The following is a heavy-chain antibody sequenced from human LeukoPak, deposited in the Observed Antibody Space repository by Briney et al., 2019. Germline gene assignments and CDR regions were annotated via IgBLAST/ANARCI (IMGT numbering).Heavy chain of an antibody. Sequence: SETLSLTCAVYGGSLSGRYWAWIRQPPGKGLEWIGQINHSGSTNYNPSLKSRVTISVDTSKNQFSLKLTSVTAADTAVYYCARSLYYTVGFTSAPDYWGQGTLVIVSS. V-gene: IGHV4-34*01. J-gene: IGHJ4*02. CDR1: GGSLSGRY. D-gene: IGHD3-3*01. CDR2: INHSGST. CDR3: ARSLYYTVGFTSAPDY.